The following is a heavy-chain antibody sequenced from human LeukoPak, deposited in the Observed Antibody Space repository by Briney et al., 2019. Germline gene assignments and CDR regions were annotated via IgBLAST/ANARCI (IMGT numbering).Heavy chain of an antibody. CDR3: ARLRVVVISPWYFDL. D-gene: IGHD3-22*01. CDR2: INHSGST. CDR1: DGSFSGYY. J-gene: IGHJ2*01. V-gene: IGHV4-34*01. Sequence: PSETLSLTCAVYDGSFSGYYWSWIRQPPGKALEWIGEINHSGSTNYNPSLKSRVTMSLDTSKNQFSPKLSSVTAADTAVYYCARLRVVVISPWYFDLWGRGTLVTVSS.